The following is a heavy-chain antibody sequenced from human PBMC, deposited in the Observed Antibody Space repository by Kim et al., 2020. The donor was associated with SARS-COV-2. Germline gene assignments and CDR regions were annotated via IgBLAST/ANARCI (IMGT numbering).Heavy chain of an antibody. D-gene: IGHD1-26*01. J-gene: IGHJ4*02. CDR3: AQESGATRGGY. V-gene: IGHV3-23*01. Sequence: GGSLRLSCAASGFTFSSYPMSWARQAPGMGLEWVSAITGSGVTTYYADSLKGRFTISRDNSKNTLYLQISDLRAEDTAVYYCAQESGATRGGYWGQGTLV. CDR2: ITGSGVTT. CDR1: GFTFSSYP.